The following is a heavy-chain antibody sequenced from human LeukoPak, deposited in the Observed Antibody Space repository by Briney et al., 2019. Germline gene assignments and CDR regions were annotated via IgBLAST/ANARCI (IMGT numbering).Heavy chain of an antibody. Sequence: SETLSLTCSVSGGSISSYYWSWIRQPPGKGLEWIGYISYSGSTNYNPSPKSRVTISLDTSKNQFSLNLTSVTAADTAVYYCARDTGVATSGSPLGYWGQGTLVTVSS. CDR1: GGSISSYY. D-gene: IGHD4-23*01. V-gene: IGHV4-59*01. J-gene: IGHJ4*02. CDR3: ARDTGVATSGSPLGY. CDR2: ISYSGST.